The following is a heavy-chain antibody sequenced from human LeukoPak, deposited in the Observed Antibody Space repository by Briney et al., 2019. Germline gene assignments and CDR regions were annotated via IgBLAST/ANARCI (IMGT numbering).Heavy chain of an antibody. D-gene: IGHD3-3*01. V-gene: IGHV3-30*04. J-gene: IGHJ6*03. CDR3: AGEGYDFVGRYYYYMDA. CDR2: LSYDGRNK. CDR1: GFTFRLYD. Sequence: LLRAASGFTFRLYDLLGAPRAPGRAWVGGTDLSYDGRNKLYADSVKGRFTITRDNSKNTLYVQMNRMRAEDTAVYYCAGEGYDFVGRYYYYMDAWGKGTTVTVSS.